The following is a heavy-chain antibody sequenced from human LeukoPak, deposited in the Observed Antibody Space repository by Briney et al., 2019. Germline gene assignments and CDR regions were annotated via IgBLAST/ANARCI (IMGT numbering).Heavy chain of an antibody. J-gene: IGHJ4*02. V-gene: IGHV3-23*01. Sequence: GGSLRLSCAASGFTFSSYGMSWVRQAPGKGLEWVSAISGSGGSTYYADSVKGRFTISRDNSKNTLYLQMNSLRAEDTAVYNCAKDYSSGWDYLDYWGQGTLVTVSS. CDR2: ISGSGGST. CDR1: GFTFSSYG. CDR3: AKDYSSGWDYLDY. D-gene: IGHD6-19*01.